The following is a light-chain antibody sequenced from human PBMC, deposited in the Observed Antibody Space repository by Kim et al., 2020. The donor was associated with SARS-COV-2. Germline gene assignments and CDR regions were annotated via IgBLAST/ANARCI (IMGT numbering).Light chain of an antibody. CDR3: GSRDSSGNHVI. J-gene: IGLJ2*01. Sequence: ALGQTVRITCQGDSLRNYLSTWYQQRPGQAPTLVLYGRNKRPSAVPDRFSGSTSGTTASLTITGAQADDEADYYCGSRDSSGNHVIFGGGTQLTVL. V-gene: IGLV3-19*01. CDR1: SLRNYL. CDR2: GRN.